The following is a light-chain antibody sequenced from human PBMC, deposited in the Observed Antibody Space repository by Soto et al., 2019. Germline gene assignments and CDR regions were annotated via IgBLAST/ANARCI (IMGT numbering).Light chain of an antibody. V-gene: IGLV2-14*01. CDR3: SSYTSSSTYV. Sequence: VLTQPASVSGSPGQSITISCTGTSSDVGGYNYVSWYQQHPGEAPKLMIYDVSNRPSGVSNRFSGSKSGNTASLTISGLQAEDEADYYCSSYTSSSTYVFGTGTKVTVL. CDR1: SSDVGGYNY. J-gene: IGLJ1*01. CDR2: DVS.